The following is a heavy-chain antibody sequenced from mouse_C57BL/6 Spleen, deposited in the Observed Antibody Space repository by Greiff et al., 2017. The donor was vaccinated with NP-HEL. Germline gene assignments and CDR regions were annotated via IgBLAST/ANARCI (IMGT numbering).Heavy chain of an antibody. V-gene: IGHV1-18*01. CDR3: ARSGGYYGGLDY. CDR2: INPNNGGT. D-gene: IGHD1-2*01. Sequence: EVQLQQSGPELVKPGASVKIPCKASGYTFTDYNMDWVKQSHGKSLEWIGDINPNNGGTIYNQKFKGKATLTVDKSSSTAYMELRSLTSEDTAVYYCARSGGYYGGLDYWGQGTTLTVSS. J-gene: IGHJ2*01. CDR1: GYTFTDYN.